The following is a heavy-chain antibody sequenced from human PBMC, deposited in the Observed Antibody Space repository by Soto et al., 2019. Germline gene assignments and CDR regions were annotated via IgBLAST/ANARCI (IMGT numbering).Heavy chain of an antibody. CDR2: ISAYNGKA. CDR3: VRAAETRYYGMDV. J-gene: IGHJ6*02. V-gene: IGHV1-18*04. CDR1: GYTFTTYG. Sequence: ASVKVSCKASGYTFTTYGISWVRQAPGQGLEWMGWISAYNGKADYARKFQGRVTMTTDTSTSIAYMELRSLRFDDTAVYYCVRAAETRYYGMDVWGQGTTVT.